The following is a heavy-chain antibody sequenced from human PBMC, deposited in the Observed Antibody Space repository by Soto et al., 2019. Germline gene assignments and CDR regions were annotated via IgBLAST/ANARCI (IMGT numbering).Heavy chain of an antibody. J-gene: IGHJ5*02. D-gene: IGHD6-25*01. V-gene: IGHV4-34*01. CDR1: GGSFSGYY. Sequence: QVQLQQWGAGLLKPSETLSLTCAVYGGSFSGYYWSWIRQPPGKGLEWIGAINHSGSTNYNPSLKRRVTISVDTSKNQFSRKLSSVTAADTAVYYCARGRKRTQAWFDPWGQGTLVTVSS. CDR3: ARGRKRTQAWFDP. CDR2: INHSGST.